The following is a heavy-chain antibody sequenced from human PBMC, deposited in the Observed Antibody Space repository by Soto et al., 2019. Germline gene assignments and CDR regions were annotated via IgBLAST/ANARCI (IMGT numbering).Heavy chain of an antibody. CDR2: ISYDGSNK. V-gene: IGHV3-30-3*01. CDR1: VFTFSSYA. Sequence: PGGSLRLSCAASVFTFSSYAMHWVRQAPGKWLEWLAVISYDGSNKXXADSVKGRXTISRYNSKNTXYLQMXNLRAEDTGAYYYDSSGYPVAPFDYWCQGTLVTVSS. CDR3: DSSGYPVAPFDY. J-gene: IGHJ4*02. D-gene: IGHD3-22*01.